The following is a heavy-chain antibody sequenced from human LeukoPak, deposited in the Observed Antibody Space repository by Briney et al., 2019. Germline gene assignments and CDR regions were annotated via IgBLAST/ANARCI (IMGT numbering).Heavy chain of an antibody. J-gene: IGHJ4*02. CDR3: ARDNQRGVIKKSFDY. CDR1: GFTFSSYW. V-gene: IGHV3-7*03. CDR2: IKQDGSEK. Sequence: GGSLRLSCAASGFTFSSYWMSWVRQAPGKGLEWVANIKQDGSEKYYVDSVKGRFTISRDNSKNALYLQMNSLRAEDTAVYYCARDNQRGVIKKSFDYWGQGTLVTVSS. D-gene: IGHD3-10*01.